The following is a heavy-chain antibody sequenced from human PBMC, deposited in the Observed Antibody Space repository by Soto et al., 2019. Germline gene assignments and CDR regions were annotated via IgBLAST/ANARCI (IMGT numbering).Heavy chain of an antibody. V-gene: IGHV4-31*03. Sequence: QVQLQESGPGLVKPSQTLSLTCTVSGGSISSGGYYWSWIRQHPGKGLEWIGYIYYSGSTYYNPSLKSRVTISADTSRSQFSLNLSSVTAADTAVYYCARGYCSSTSCYFLYWGQGTLVTVSS. CDR1: GGSISSGGYY. CDR3: ARGYCSSTSCYFLY. D-gene: IGHD2-2*01. CDR2: IYYSGST. J-gene: IGHJ4*02.